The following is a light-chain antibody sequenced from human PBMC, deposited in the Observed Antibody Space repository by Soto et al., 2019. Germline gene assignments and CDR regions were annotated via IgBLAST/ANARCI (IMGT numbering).Light chain of an antibody. J-gene: IGKJ1*01. V-gene: IGKV3-15*01. Sequence: EIVMTQSPATLSVSPGERATLSCRASQSVSSNLAWYQQKPGQAPRLLIYVASTRATGIPARFSGSGSGTEFTLTISSLQSEDFAVYYCQQYNSWPRTFGQGTNVEIK. CDR1: QSVSSN. CDR2: VAS. CDR3: QQYNSWPRT.